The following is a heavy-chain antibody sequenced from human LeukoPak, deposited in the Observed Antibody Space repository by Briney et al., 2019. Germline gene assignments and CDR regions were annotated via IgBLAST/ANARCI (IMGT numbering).Heavy chain of an antibody. CDR1: GGSFSGYY. Sequence: SETLSLTCAVYGGSFSGYYWSWIRQPPGKGLEWIGEINHSGSTNYNPSLKSRVTISVDTSKNQFSLKLSSVTAADTAVYYCARQQSATVAGRLRYTNHNWFDPWGQGTLVTVSS. CDR2: INHSGST. D-gene: IGHD6-19*01. CDR3: ARQQSATVAGRLRYTNHNWFDP. J-gene: IGHJ5*02. V-gene: IGHV4-34*01.